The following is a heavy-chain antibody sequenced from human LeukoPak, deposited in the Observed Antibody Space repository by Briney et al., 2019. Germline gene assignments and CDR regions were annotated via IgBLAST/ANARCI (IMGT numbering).Heavy chain of an antibody. CDR2: IKQDGSER. CDR3: ARGGYCISTSCYVDY. V-gene: IGHV3-7*04. Sequence: TGGSLRLSCAASGFTFSSYWMNWVRQAPGKGLERVANIKQDGSERYYVDSVKGRFTISRDNAKNSLYLEMNSLRAEDTAVYYCARGGYCISTSCYVDYWGQGTLVTVSS. J-gene: IGHJ4*02. CDR1: GFTFSSYW. D-gene: IGHD2-2*01.